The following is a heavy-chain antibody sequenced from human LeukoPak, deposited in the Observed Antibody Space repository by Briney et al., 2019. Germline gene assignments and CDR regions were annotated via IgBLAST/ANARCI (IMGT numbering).Heavy chain of an antibody. J-gene: IGHJ4*02. Sequence: SETLSLTCTVSGGSISSYYWSWIRLPAGKGLEWIGRIYTSGSTNYNPSLKSRVTMSVDTSKNQFSLKLSSVTAADTAVYYCARGATGYSSGWPFDYWGQGTLVTVSS. CDR3: ARGATGYSSGWPFDY. CDR2: IYTSGST. CDR1: GGSISSYY. V-gene: IGHV4-4*07. D-gene: IGHD6-19*01.